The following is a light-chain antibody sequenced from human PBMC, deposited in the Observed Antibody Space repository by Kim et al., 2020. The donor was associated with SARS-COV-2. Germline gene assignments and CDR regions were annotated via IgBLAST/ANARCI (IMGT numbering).Light chain of an antibody. J-gene: IGKJ1*01. CDR3: QQYSSSPAT. CDR2: GAS. Sequence: TPGERPTLSCRTSQSVSTNYLAWYQQKPGQPPRLLFYGASSRATGIPDRFSGSGYGTDFTLTLTRLEPEDFAVYYCQQYSSSPATFGQGTQVDIK. CDR1: QSVSTNY. V-gene: IGKV3-20*01.